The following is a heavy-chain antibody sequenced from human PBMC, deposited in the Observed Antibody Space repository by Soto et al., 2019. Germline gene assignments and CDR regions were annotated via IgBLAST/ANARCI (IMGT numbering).Heavy chain of an antibody. D-gene: IGHD1-26*01. V-gene: IGHV3-23*01. CDR3: AKVLDHIDY. CDR2: IGGLSGDT. Sequence: PGGSLRLSCAASGFIFSTYDMTWVRQPPGKGLERVSTIGGLSGDTYYADSVKGRFTISRDNSKNTLYLQMNSLRAEDTAVYYCAKVLDHIDYWGQGTLVTVSS. J-gene: IGHJ4*02. CDR1: GFIFSTYD.